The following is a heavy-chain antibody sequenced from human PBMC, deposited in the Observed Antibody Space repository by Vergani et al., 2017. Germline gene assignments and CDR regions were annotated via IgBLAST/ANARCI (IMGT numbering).Heavy chain of an antibody. J-gene: IGHJ4*02. CDR1: EYSFRNYW. Sequence: EVELVQSGPEMRKPGESLKISCKGSEYSFRNYWIGWVCQMPGKGLEWMGIIYPADSDTRYSPSSQGQVTISADKSISTAFLQWDSLKASDTALYYCARHTTYTDSWGQGTLVTVSS. CDR2: IYPADSDT. D-gene: IGHD1-1*01. CDR3: ARHTTYTDS. V-gene: IGHV5-51*01.